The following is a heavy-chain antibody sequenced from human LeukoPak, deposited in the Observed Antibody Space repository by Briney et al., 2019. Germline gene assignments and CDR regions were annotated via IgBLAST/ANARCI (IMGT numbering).Heavy chain of an antibody. J-gene: IGHJ4*02. CDR3: EIALRLYSDSSGYAFDC. Sequence: SVKLSCKASVGTFRSFAISWVRQAPGQGLEWMGGIIPIFRTANYAQKFQGRVTITADESPNTDNMELSSLRAANEALDDCEIALRLYSDSSGYAFDCWGQGTLVTVSS. CDR1: VGTFRSFA. V-gene: IGHV1-69*01. CDR2: IIPIFRTA. D-gene: IGHD3-22*01.